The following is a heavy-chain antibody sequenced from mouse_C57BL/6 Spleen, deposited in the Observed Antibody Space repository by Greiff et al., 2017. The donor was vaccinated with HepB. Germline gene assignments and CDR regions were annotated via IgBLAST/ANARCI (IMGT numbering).Heavy chain of an antibody. Sequence: EVQLQQSGPELVKPGASVKISCKASGYTFTDYYMNWVKQSHGKSLEWIGDINPNNGGTSYNQKFKGKATLTVDKSSSTAYMELRSLTSEDSAVYYCASGERDYYGSPMDYWGQGTSVTVSS. CDR3: ASGERDYYGSPMDY. D-gene: IGHD1-1*01. CDR2: INPNNGGT. CDR1: GYTFTDYY. J-gene: IGHJ4*01. V-gene: IGHV1-26*01.